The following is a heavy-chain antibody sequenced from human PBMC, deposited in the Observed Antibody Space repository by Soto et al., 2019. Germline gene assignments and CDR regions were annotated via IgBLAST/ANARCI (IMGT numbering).Heavy chain of an antibody. CDR3: ARVAVGATEYYYGMDV. V-gene: IGHV1-69*06. J-gene: IGHJ6*02. Sequence: SVKVYCKASGGTFSSYAISWVRQAPGQGLEWMGGIIPIFGTANYAQKFQGRVTITADKSTSTAYMELSSLRSEDTAVYYCARVAVGATEYYYGMDVWGQGTTVTVSS. D-gene: IGHD1-26*01. CDR1: GGTFSSYA. CDR2: IIPIFGTA.